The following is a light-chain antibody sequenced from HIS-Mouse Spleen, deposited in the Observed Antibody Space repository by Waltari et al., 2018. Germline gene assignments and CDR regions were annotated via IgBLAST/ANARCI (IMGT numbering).Light chain of an antibody. CDR1: NIGSKS. Sequence: SYVLTQLPSVSVAPGKTARITCGGNNIGSKSVHWYQQKPGQAPVLVVYDDSDRPSGIPRRFSGSNSGNTATLTISRVEAGDEADYYCQVWDSSSDHVVFGGGTKLTVL. J-gene: IGLJ2*01. CDR3: QVWDSSSDHVV. CDR2: DDS. V-gene: IGLV3-21*03.